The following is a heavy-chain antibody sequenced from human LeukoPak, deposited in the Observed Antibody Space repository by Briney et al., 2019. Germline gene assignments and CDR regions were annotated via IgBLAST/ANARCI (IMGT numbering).Heavy chain of an antibody. D-gene: IGHD4-17*01. Sequence: ASVKVSCKASGGTFSSYAISWVRQAPGQGLEWMGGIIPIFGTANYAQKFQGRVTITADESTSTAYMELSSLRSGDSAVYYCAREGYGDYRGDYWGQGTLVTVSS. CDR3: AREGYGDYRGDY. CDR1: GGTFSSYA. J-gene: IGHJ4*02. V-gene: IGHV1-69*13. CDR2: IIPIFGTA.